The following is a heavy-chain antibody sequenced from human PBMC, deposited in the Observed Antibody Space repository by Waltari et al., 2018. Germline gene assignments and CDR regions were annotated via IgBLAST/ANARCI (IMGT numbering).Heavy chain of an antibody. CDR2: INPKNGDT. D-gene: IGHD3-22*01. Sequence: LMQSGAEVKKPGASVKVSCKASGYTFTGYAILWVRQAPGQGLEWMGRINPKNGDTHYAQKFQGRVAMTTDTSTNTAFMELHSLRSDDTAVYYCLRDSSGSHFDYWGQGTLVTVPS. CDR1: GYTFTGYA. CDR3: LRDSSGSHFDY. J-gene: IGHJ4*02. V-gene: IGHV1-2*06.